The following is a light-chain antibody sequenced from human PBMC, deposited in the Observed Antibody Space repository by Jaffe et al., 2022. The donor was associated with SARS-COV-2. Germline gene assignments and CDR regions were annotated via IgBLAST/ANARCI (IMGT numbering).Light chain of an antibody. CDR3: CSFANSGTLL. V-gene: IGLV2-23*01. J-gene: IGLJ3*02. CDR2: EGS. CDR1: SSDVGTYNL. Sequence: QSALTQPASVSGSPGRSITISCTGTSSDVGTYNLVSWYQQHPGKAPKLMIYEGSKRPSGVSNRFSGSKSGNTASLTISGLQAEDEADYYCCSFANSGTLLFGGGTKLIVL.